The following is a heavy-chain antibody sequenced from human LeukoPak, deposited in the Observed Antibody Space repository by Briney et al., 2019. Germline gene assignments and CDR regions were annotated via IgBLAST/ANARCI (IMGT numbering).Heavy chain of an antibody. J-gene: IGHJ4*02. V-gene: IGHV1-18*01. CDR3: ARGGYYDSSGSYYFDF. CDR1: GYTFTSYG. Sequence: ASVKVSCKASGYTFTSYGISWVRQAPGQGLEWMGWISAYNGNTNYAQKLQGRVTMTTDTSTSTAYMELRSLRSDDTAVYYGARGGYYDSSGSYYFDFWGQGTLVTVSS. CDR2: ISAYNGNT. D-gene: IGHD3-22*01.